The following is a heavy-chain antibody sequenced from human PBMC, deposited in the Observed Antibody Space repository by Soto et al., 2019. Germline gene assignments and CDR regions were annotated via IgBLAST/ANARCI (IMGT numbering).Heavy chain of an antibody. CDR1: GFTFSSYS. V-gene: IGHV3-21*04. CDR2: ISSSSSYI. CDR3: ARPTRTYQSVFEF. J-gene: IGHJ4*02. D-gene: IGHD3-16*02. Sequence: PGGSLRLSCAASGFTFSSYSMNWVRQAPGKGLEWVSSISSSSSYIYYADSVKGRFTISRDNAKNSLYLQMNSLKASDTAMYFCARPTRTYQSVFEFWGQGTQVTVSS.